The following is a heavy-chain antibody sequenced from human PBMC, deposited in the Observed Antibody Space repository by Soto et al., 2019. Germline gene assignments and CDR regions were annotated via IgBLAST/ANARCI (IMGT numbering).Heavy chain of an antibody. V-gene: IGHV3-23*01. D-gene: IGHD5-12*01. Sequence: HPWGSLRLSCAASGFTFSSYAMSWVRQAPGKGLEWVSAISGSGGSTYYADSVKGRFTISRDSSKNTLYLQMNSLRAEDTAVYYCARYRDYIDAFDIWGQGTMVTVSS. CDR3: ARYRDYIDAFDI. J-gene: IGHJ3*02. CDR2: ISGSGGST. CDR1: GFTFSSYA.